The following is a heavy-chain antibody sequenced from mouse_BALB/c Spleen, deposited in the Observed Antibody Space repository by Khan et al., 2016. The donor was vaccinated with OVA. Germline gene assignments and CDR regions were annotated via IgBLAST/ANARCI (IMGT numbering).Heavy chain of an antibody. V-gene: IGHV3-8*02. J-gene: IGHJ4*01. CDR2: ITYSGNT. Sequence: EVQLQESGPSLVKPSQTLSLTCSVTGDSITSGFWNWIRKFPGNKFEYMGYITYSGNTYYNPSLKSRISITRDTSKSQYYLQLNSVTTEDTATYCGARSYGSWAMDYWGQGTSVTVSS. CDR1: GDSITSGF. D-gene: IGHD1-1*01. CDR3: ARSYGSWAMDY.